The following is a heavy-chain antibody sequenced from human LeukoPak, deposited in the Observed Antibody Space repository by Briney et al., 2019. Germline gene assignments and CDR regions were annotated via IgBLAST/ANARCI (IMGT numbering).Heavy chain of an antibody. CDR3: ATSDDAAAGPY. CDR1: GFTFSHYW. V-gene: IGHV3-7*01. CDR2: IKEDGSVT. D-gene: IGHD6-13*01. Sequence: GGSLRLSCAASGFTFSHYWMTWVRQAPGKGLEWVANIKEDGSVTFYVDSVKGRFTISRDNAKNSLYLQMNILRAEDTAVYYCATSDDAAAGPYWDLGTLVMVSS. J-gene: IGHJ4*02.